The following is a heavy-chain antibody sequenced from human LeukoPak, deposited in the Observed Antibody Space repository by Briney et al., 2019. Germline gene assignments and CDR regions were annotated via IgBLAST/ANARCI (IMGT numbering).Heavy chain of an antibody. Sequence: PGGSLRLSCAASGVTFSDYYMSWIRQAPGKGLEWVSYISSSGSTIYYADSVKGRFTISRNNAKNSLYLQMNSLRDEDTAVYYCARGEADEYYFGYWGQGTLDTVSS. CDR2: ISSSGSTI. V-gene: IGHV3-11*01. CDR3: ARGEADEYYFGY. CDR1: GVTFSDYY. J-gene: IGHJ4*02.